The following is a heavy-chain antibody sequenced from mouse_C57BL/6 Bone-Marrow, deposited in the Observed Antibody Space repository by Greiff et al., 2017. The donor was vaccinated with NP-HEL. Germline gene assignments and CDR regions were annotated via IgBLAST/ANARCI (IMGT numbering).Heavy chain of an antibody. CDR3: ARALITTVVYFDY. V-gene: IGHV3-6*01. D-gene: IGHD1-1*01. CDR1: GYSITSGYY. Sequence: EVKLEESGPGLVKPSQSLSLTCSVTGYSITSGYYWNWIRQFPGNKLEWMGYISYDGSNNYNPSLKNRISITRDTSKNQFFLKLNSVTTEDTATYYCARALITTVVYFDYWGQGTTLTVSS. CDR2: ISYDGSN. J-gene: IGHJ2*01.